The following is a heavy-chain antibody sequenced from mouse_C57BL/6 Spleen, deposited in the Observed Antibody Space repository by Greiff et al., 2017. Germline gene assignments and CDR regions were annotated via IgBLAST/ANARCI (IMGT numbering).Heavy chain of an antibody. J-gene: IGHJ1*03. CDR1: GYAFTNYL. V-gene: IGHV1-54*01. CDR2: INPGSGGT. Sequence: QVQLQQSGAELVRPGTSVKVSCKASGYAFTNYLIEWVKQRPGQGLAWIGVINPGSGGTNYNEKFKGKATLTADKSSSTAYMQLSSLTSEDSAVYFCARWDGHWYFDVGGTGTTVTVSS. CDR3: ARWDGHWYFDV. D-gene: IGHD4-1*01.